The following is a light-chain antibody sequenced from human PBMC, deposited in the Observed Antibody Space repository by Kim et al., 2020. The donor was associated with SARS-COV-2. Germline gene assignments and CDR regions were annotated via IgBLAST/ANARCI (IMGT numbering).Light chain of an antibody. CDR1: QSISSW. V-gene: IGKV1-5*03. J-gene: IGKJ1*01. Sequence: PSTLSASVGDRVTITCRASQSISSWLAWYQQRPGKAPNLLSSENGVPSRFSGSGSGTEFTLSISSLQPDDFATYYCQQYDSYPWTFGQGTKVDIK. CDR3: QQYDSYPWT.